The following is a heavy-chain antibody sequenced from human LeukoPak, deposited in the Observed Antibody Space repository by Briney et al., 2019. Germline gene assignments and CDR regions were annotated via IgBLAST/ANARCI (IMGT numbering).Heavy chain of an antibody. V-gene: IGHV4-34*01. D-gene: IGHD2-15*01. CDR2: INHSGST. CDR1: GGSFSGYY. J-gene: IGHJ4*02. CDR3: ARRSRWLLSEFDY. Sequence: SETLSLTCAVYGGSFSGYYWSWIRQPPGKGLEWIGEINHSGSTNYNPSLKCRVTISVDTSKNQFSLKLSSVTAADTAVYYCARRSRWLLSEFDYWGQGTLVTVSS.